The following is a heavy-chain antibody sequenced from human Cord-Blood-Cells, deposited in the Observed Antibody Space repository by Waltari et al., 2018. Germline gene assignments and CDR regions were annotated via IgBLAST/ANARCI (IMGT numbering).Heavy chain of an antibody. CDR2: IYPGDSDT. D-gene: IGHD1-26*01. V-gene: IGHV5-51*01. CDR3: ARHAMSYSGSYYALDY. J-gene: IGHJ4*02. Sequence: EVQLVQSGAEVKKPGESLKISCKGSGYSFTSYWIGWVRQMPGKGLEWMGSIYPGDSDTRYGPSFQGQVTISADKSISTAYLQWSSLKASDTAMYYCARHAMSYSGSYYALDYWGQGTLVTVSS. CDR1: GYSFTSYW.